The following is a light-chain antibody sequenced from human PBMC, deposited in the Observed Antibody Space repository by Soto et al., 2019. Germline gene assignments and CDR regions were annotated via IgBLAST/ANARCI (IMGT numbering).Light chain of an antibody. V-gene: IGLV2-14*01. CDR1: SSDIGSYNY. Sequence: QSVLTQPASVSGSPGQSITISCNGTSSDIGSYNYVSWYQQYPGKAPNLMIFEVYNRPSGVSDRFSGSKSGNTASLTISGLQAEDEADYYCSSYTSSNTLIFGGGTQLT. J-gene: IGLJ7*01. CDR3: SSYTSSNTLI. CDR2: EVY.